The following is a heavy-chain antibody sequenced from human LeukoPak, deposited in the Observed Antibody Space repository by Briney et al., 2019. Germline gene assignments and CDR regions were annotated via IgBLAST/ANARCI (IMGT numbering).Heavy chain of an antibody. V-gene: IGHV3-48*01. CDR2: ISSGSSTI. CDR1: RLTFSSYS. CDR3: AKEYSGRGPGHYYYYMDV. Sequence: PGGSLRLSCAASRLTFSSYSMNWVRQAPGKGLEWISYISSGSSTIYYADSVKGRFTISRDNAKNSLYLHLSSLRAEDTAVYYCAKEYSGRGPGHYYYYMDVWGKGTTVTISS. D-gene: IGHD1-26*01. J-gene: IGHJ6*03.